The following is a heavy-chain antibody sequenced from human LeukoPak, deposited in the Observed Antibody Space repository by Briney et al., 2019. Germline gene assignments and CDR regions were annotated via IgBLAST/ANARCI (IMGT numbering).Heavy chain of an antibody. D-gene: IGHD2-15*01. J-gene: IGHJ6*02. V-gene: IGHV3-74*01. Sequence: GGSLRLSCAASGFTFSSYWMHWVRQAPGKGLVWVSRINSDGSSTSYADSVKGRFTISRDNAKNTLYLQMNSLRAEDTAVYYCARVRIDYYYGMDVWGQGTTVTVSS. CDR3: ARVRIDYYYGMDV. CDR2: INSDGSST. CDR1: GFTFSSYW.